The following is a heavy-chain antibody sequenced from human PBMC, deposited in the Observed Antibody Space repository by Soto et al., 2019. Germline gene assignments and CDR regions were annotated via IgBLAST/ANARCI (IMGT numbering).Heavy chain of an antibody. J-gene: IGHJ3*02. CDR2: IRYDGSNK. Sequence: QVQLVESGGGVVQPGRSLRLSCAASGFTFSSYGMHWVRQAPGKGLEWVAVIRYDGSNKYYADSVKGRFTISRDNSKNTLYLQMNSLRAEDTAVYYCARLWDAFDIWGQGTMVTVSS. D-gene: IGHD2-21*01. CDR1: GFTFSSYG. V-gene: IGHV3-33*01. CDR3: ARLWDAFDI.